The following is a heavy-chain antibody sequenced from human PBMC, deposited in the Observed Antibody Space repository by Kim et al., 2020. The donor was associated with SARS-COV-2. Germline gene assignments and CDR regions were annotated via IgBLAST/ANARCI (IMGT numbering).Heavy chain of an antibody. D-gene: IGHD1-26*01. J-gene: IGHJ3*02. V-gene: IGHV4-61*01. CDR1: GGSVSSGSYY. Sequence: SETLSLTCTVSGGSVSSGSYYWSWIRQPPGKGLEWIGYIYYSGSTNYNPSLKSRVTISVDTSKNQFSLKLSSVTAADTAVYYCARDDQIYGSLIAFDIWG. CDR3: ARDDQIYGSLIAFDI. CDR2: IYYSGST.